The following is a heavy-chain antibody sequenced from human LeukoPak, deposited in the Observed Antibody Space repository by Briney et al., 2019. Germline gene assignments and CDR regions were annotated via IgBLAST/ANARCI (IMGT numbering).Heavy chain of an antibody. Sequence: GGSLRLSCAASGFSFDDYGMTWDRQAPGKGLEWVSLINWNGYTTSYADSVKGRFTISRDNAKNSLYLQMNSLRAEDTAVYYCARAEDYYDSSGYYTGTPRHFDYWGQGTLVTVSS. V-gene: IGHV3-20*04. J-gene: IGHJ4*02. CDR2: INWNGYTT. CDR1: GFSFDDYG. D-gene: IGHD3-22*01. CDR3: ARAEDYYDSSGYYTGTPRHFDY.